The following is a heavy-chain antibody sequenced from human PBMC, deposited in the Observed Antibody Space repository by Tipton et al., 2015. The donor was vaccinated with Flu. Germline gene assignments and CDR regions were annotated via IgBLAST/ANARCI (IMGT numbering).Heavy chain of an antibody. J-gene: IGHJ4*02. D-gene: IGHD3-16*02. V-gene: IGHV3-53*01. CDR2: IDSGGSR. Sequence: SLRLSCAASGFTVSSTYMSWVRQPPGKGLEWVSVIDSGGSRNYADSVKGRFTISRDNSKNTLYLQMNSLRADDTAVYYCGRLSRWGQGILVTVSS. CDR3: GRLSR. CDR1: GFTVSSTY.